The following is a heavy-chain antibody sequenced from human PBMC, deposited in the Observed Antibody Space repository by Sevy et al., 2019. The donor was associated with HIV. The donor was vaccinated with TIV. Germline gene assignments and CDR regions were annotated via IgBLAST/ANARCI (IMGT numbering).Heavy chain of an antibody. Sequence: GGSLRLSCAASGFTFDDYGMSWVRQAPGKGLEWVSGINWNGGSTGYADSVKGLFTISRDNAKNSLYLQMNSLRAEDTALYYCARDHYDSSGYYFDAFDIWGQGTMVTVSS. CDR3: ARDHYDSSGYYFDAFDI. D-gene: IGHD3-22*01. CDR2: INWNGGST. CDR1: GFTFDDYG. V-gene: IGHV3-20*04. J-gene: IGHJ3*02.